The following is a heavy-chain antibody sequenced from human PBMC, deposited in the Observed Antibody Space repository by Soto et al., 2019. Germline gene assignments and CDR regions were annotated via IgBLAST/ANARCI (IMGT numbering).Heavy chain of an antibody. D-gene: IGHD6-19*01. CDR1: GGSISSYY. CDR2: IYYSGST. CDR3: GGDGWGAGSWDGPPDY. J-gene: IGHJ4*02. V-gene: IGHV4-59*01. Sequence: QVQLQESGPGLVKPSETLSLTCTVSGGSISSYYWSWIRQPPGKGLEWIGYIYYSGSTNYNPSLKSRVTISVDTSKNQFSLKLSSVTAADTAVYYCGGDGWGAGSWDGPPDYWGQGTLVTVSS.